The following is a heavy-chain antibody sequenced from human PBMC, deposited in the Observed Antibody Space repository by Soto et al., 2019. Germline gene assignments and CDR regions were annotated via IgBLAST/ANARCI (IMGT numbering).Heavy chain of an antibody. CDR1: GFTFSSYG. Sequence: QVQLVESVGGVVQPGRSLRLSCAASGFTFSSYGMHWVRQAPGKGLEWVAVIWYDGSNKYYADSVKGRFTISRDNSKNTLYLQMNSLRAEDTAVYYCARSGGPPYYYYGMDVWGQGTTVTVSS. CDR2: IWYDGSNK. V-gene: IGHV3-33*01. D-gene: IGHD2-15*01. CDR3: ARSGGPPYYYYGMDV. J-gene: IGHJ6*02.